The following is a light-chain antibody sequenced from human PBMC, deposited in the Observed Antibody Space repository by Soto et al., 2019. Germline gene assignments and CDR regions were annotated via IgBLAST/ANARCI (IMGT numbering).Light chain of an antibody. J-gene: IGKJ1*01. CDR3: QQCDSWPRT. CDR1: QSVSSY. V-gene: IGKV3-15*01. CDR2: GLS. Sequence: EIVLTQSPATLSLSPGERATLSCRASQSVSSYLAWYQQKPGQAPRLLIYGLSIRAPGVPARFSVSGSGTEFTLTISSLQSEDFAVYFCQQCDSWPRTFGQGTKVDIK.